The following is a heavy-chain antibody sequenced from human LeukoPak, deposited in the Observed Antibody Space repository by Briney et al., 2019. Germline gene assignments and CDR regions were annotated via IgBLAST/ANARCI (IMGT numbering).Heavy chain of an antibody. CDR1: GLTFSNYG. V-gene: IGHV3-23*01. CDR2: MTGSGDTT. CDR3: AKDRIGAVMYFDD. D-gene: IGHD6-13*01. J-gene: IGHJ4*02. Sequence: GGTLRLSCAASGLTFSNYGMSWVRQAPGKGLEWVSAMTGSGDTTYYADSVKGRFTISRDNSKNTLYLQMNSLRAEDTAVYYCAKDRIGAVMYFDDWGQGTLVTVSS.